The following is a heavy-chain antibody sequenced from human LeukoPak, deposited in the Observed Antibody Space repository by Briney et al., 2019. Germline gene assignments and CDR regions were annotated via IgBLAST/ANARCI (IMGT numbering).Heavy chain of an antibody. CDR3: AKDRELRDYYDSSGYPNYYFDY. D-gene: IGHD3-22*01. J-gene: IGHJ4*02. Sequence: GGSLRLSCAASGFTFSSYAMSWVRQAPGKGLEWVSAISGSGGSTYYADSVKGRFTISRDNSKNTLYLQMNSLRAEDTAVYYCAKDRELRDYYDSSGYPNYYFDYWGQGTLVTVSS. CDR2: ISGSGGST. V-gene: IGHV3-23*01. CDR1: GFTFSSYA.